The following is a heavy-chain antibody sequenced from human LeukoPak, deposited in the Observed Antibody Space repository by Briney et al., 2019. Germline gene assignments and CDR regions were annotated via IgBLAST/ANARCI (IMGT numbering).Heavy chain of an antibody. J-gene: IGHJ4*02. CDR2: INPNGGRI. D-gene: IGHD3-10*01. Sequence: ASVKVSCKASGYTLTSFSIHWVRQAPGQGLEWMGIINPNGGRINYAQKFQGGVTMTRDTSTSTVYMELSSLRSEDTAVYYCARDPHYYGSGSYCFDYWGQGSLVTVSS. V-gene: IGHV1-46*01. CDR1: GYTLTSFS. CDR3: ARDPHYYGSGSYCFDY.